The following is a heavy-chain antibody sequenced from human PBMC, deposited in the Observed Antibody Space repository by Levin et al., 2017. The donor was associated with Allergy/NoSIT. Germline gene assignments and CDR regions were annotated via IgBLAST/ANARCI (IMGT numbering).Heavy chain of an antibody. V-gene: IGHV6-1*01. CDR1: GDSVSSNSVA. J-gene: IGHJ5*02. CDR2: TYYRSKWFS. CDR3: ARQPGWFDP. Sequence: SQTLSLTCAISGDSVSSNSVAWNWIRQSPSRGLEWLGRTYYRSKWFSDYAVSVKSRITITPDTSKNQFSLELNSVSPEDTAVYYCARQPGWFDPWGQGTLVTVSS.